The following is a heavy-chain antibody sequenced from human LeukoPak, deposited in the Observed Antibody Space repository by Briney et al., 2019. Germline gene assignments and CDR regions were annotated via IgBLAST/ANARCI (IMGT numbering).Heavy chain of an antibody. Sequence: GASVKVSCKASGYTFTGYYMHWVRQAPGQGLEWMGWINPNSGGTNYAQKFQGRVTMTRDTSISTAYMELSSLRSEDTAVYYCASCSGGSCYSGDTWFDPWGQGTLVTVSS. J-gene: IGHJ5*02. CDR2: INPNSGGT. CDR3: ASCSGGSCYSGDTWFDP. V-gene: IGHV1-2*02. D-gene: IGHD2-15*01. CDR1: GYTFTGYY.